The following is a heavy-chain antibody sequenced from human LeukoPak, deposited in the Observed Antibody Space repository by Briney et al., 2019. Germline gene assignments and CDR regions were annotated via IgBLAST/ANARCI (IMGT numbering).Heavy chain of an antibody. Sequence: SETLSLTCTVSGGSISSYYWSWIRQPAGKGLEWIGRIYTSGSTNYNPSLKSRVTMSVDTSKNQFSLKLSSVTAADTAVYYCARELWDGSGSYYNSLDPWGQGTLVTVSS. CDR1: GGSISSYY. D-gene: IGHD3-10*01. CDR2: IYTSGST. V-gene: IGHV4-4*07. J-gene: IGHJ5*02. CDR3: ARELWDGSGSYYNSLDP.